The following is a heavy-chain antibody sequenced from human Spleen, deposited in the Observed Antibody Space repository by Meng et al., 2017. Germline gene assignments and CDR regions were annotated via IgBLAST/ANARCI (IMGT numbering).Heavy chain of an antibody. Sequence: GSLRLSCAVYGGSFSGYYWNWIRQPPGKGLEWIGEINHSESTNYNPSLESRATISVDTSQNNLSLKLSSVTAADSAVYYCARGPTTMAHDFDYWGQGTLVTVSS. D-gene: IGHD4-11*01. CDR3: ARGPTTMAHDFDY. CDR1: GGSFSGYY. CDR2: INHSEST. V-gene: IGHV4-34*01. J-gene: IGHJ4*02.